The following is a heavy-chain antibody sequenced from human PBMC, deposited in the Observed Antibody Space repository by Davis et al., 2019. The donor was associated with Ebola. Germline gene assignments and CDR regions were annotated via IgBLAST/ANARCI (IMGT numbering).Heavy chain of an antibody. J-gene: IGHJ2*01. CDR2: ISAYNGNT. CDR3: ASTPIYYDSSGYYSGYFDL. Sequence: ASVKVSCKASGYTFTSYGISWVRQAPGQGLEWMGWISAYNGNTNYAQKLQGRVTMTTDTSTSTAYMELRSLRSDDTAAYYCASTPIYYDSSGYYSGYFDLWGRGTLVTVSS. D-gene: IGHD3-22*01. CDR1: GYTFTSYG. V-gene: IGHV1-18*01.